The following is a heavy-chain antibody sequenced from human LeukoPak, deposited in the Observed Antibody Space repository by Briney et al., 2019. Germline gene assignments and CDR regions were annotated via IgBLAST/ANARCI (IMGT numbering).Heavy chain of an antibody. V-gene: IGHV3-21*01. D-gene: IGHD4-23*01. J-gene: IGHJ4*02. CDR3: AANYGGVDY. CDR2: ISSSSSHI. CDR1: GFTFSSYS. Sequence: GGSLRLSCAASGFTFSSYSMNWVRQAPGKGLEWVSSISSSSSHIYYADSVKGRFTISRDNAKNSLYLQMNSLRAEDTAVYYCAANYGGVDYWGQGTLVTVSS.